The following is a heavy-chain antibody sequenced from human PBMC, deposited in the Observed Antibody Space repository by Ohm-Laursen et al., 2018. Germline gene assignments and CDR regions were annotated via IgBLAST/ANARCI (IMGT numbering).Heavy chain of an antibody. Sequence: GTLSLTCAVYGGSFSGYYWSWIRQPPGKGLEWIGEINHSGSTNYNPSLKSRVTISVDTSKNQFSLKLSSVTAADTAVYYCARHPDYRSDRWFDPWGQGTLVSVSS. CDR1: GGSFSGYY. CDR2: INHSGST. V-gene: IGHV4-34*01. J-gene: IGHJ5*02. D-gene: IGHD6-25*01. CDR3: ARHPDYRSDRWFDP.